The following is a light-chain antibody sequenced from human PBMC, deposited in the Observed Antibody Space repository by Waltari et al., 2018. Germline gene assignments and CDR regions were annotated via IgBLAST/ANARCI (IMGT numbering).Light chain of an antibody. Sequence: EIVLTQSPGTLSLSPGERGTLSCRASQSVSNSYLAWYQQKPGQAPRLLIYGASSRATGVSDRVSGSESERDFTVTINRRGPEYYAVYDSQHNISAPRRFDQGTKVEIK. CDR1: QSVSNSY. CDR2: GAS. J-gene: IGKJ1*01. V-gene: IGKV3-20*01. CDR3: QHNISAPRR.